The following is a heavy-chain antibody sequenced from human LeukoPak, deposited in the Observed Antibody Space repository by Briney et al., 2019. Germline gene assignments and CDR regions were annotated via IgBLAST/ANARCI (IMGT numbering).Heavy chain of an antibody. Sequence: GGSLRLSCTASGFTFGDYAMSWVRQAPGKGLEWVSFIRSKAYGGTTEYAASVKGRFTISRDDSKSIAYLQMNGLKTEDTAVYYCRGDSSGYYSDYGMDVWGQGTTVTVSS. CDR1: GFTFGDYA. V-gene: IGHV3-49*04. J-gene: IGHJ6*02. D-gene: IGHD3-22*01. CDR2: IRSKAYGGTT. CDR3: RGDSSGYYSDYGMDV.